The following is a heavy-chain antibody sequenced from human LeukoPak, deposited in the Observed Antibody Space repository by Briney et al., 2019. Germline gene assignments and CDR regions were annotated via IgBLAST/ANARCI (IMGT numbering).Heavy chain of an antibody. Sequence: ASVEVSCKASGYTFTNYGISWVRQAPGQGLEWMGWISIYNGNTDYAQKLRGRVTMTTDTSTSTAYMELRSLRSDDTAVYYCARITYDFWSGYYMPDDPWGQGTLVTVSS. V-gene: IGHV1-18*01. CDR1: GYTFTNYG. J-gene: IGHJ5*02. CDR3: ARITYDFWSGYYMPDDP. D-gene: IGHD3-3*01. CDR2: ISIYNGNT.